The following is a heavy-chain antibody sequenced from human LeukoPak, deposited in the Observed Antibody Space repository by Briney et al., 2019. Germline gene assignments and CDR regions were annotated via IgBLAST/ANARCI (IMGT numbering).Heavy chain of an antibody. CDR3: AREGGRQWLVSGALDS. CDR1: DDSVSSSRYY. Sequence: SETLSLTCTVSDDSVSSSRYYWTWIRQPPGKGLEWIGYIYHGSATYNPSLQSRVTLSMDTSKNQYSLKMTSVTAADTAVYYCAREGGRQWLVSGALDSWGQGTLVTVSS. D-gene: IGHD6-19*01. V-gene: IGHV4-61*01. J-gene: IGHJ5*01. CDR2: IYHGSA.